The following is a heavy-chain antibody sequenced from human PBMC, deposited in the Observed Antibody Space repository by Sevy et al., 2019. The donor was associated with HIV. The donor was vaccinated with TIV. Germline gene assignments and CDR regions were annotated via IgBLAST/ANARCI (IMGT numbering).Heavy chain of an antibody. CDR3: ARGPRRYCSSTSCYEGDYYYYGMDV. J-gene: IGHJ6*02. V-gene: IGHV3-33*01. CDR2: TWYDGNTK. CDR1: GFTFSNYG. D-gene: IGHD2-2*01. Sequence: GGSLRLSCAASGFTFSNYGIHWVRQAPGKGLEWVAVTWYDGNTKNYTDSVKGRFTISRDNSKKTLYLQVNSLRAEDTAVYYCARGPRRYCSSTSCYEGDYYYYGMDVWGQGTTVTVSS.